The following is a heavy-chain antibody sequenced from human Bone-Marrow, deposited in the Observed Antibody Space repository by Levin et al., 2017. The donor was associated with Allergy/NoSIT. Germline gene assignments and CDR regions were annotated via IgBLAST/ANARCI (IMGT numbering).Heavy chain of an antibody. CDR3: ARRSGGYASGWYGK. J-gene: IGHJ4*02. D-gene: IGHD6-19*01. Sequence: GGSLRLSCKGSGYSFTGYWIAWVRQMPGKGLEWMGIISPRDSETRYSPSFEGQVTFSVDKAINTAFMQWSSLKASDTATYYCARRSGGYASGWYGKWGQGTLVIVSS. CDR1: GYSFTGYW. CDR2: ISPRDSET. V-gene: IGHV5-51*01.